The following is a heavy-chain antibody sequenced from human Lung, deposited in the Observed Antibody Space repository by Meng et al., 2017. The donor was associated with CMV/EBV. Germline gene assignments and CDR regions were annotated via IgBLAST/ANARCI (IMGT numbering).Heavy chain of an antibody. Sequence: AXVXVSXXASAYTYRSYGISWVRQAPGQGLEWMGWISTYNGKTNYAKKLQGRVTMTTDTSTSTAYMELRSLRTHDTAIYYCARDGSSIVVAPTDPRDYYHYGMDIWGQGXTVTVSS. CDR1: AYTYRSYG. CDR3: ARDGSSIVVAPTDPRDYYHYGMDI. CDR2: ISTYNGKT. D-gene: IGHD2-2*01. V-gene: IGHV1-18*01. J-gene: IGHJ6*02.